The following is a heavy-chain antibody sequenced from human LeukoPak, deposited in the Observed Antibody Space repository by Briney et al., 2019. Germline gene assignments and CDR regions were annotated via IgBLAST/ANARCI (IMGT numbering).Heavy chain of an antibody. Sequence: PGGSLRLSCAASGFTFSSYGMHWVRQPPGKGLECVANIKQDGSENYCVDSVKGRFTISRDNAKNSLYLQMNSLRAEDTAVYYCARDRGDGSLDYWGQGTLVTVSS. V-gene: IGHV3-7*01. CDR1: GFTFSSYG. CDR2: IKQDGSEN. D-gene: IGHD5-24*01. CDR3: ARDRGDGSLDY. J-gene: IGHJ4*02.